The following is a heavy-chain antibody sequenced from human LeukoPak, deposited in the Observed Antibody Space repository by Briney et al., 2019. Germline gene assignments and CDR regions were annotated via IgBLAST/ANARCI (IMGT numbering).Heavy chain of an antibody. CDR1: GGSFSGYY. V-gene: IGHV4-34*01. J-gene: IGHJ1*01. D-gene: IGHD3-22*01. CDR3: ARGPEYYYDSSGYYYSGEYFQH. Sequence: SETLSLTCAVYGGSFSGYYWGWIRQPPGKGLEWIGEINHSGSTNYNPSLKSRVTISVDTSKNQFSLKLSSVTAADTAVYYCARGPEYYYDSSGYYYSGEYFQHWGQGTLVTVSS. CDR2: INHSGST.